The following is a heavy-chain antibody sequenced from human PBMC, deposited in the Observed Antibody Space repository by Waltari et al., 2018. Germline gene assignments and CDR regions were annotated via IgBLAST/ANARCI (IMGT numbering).Heavy chain of an antibody. Sequence: QVQLQESGPGLVKPSETLSLTCAVSGYSISSGYYWGWLRQPPGKGLEWIGSIYHSGSTYYNPSLKSRVTISVDTSKNQFSLKLSSVTAADTAVYYCARDYDSSGHVDYWGQGTLVTVSS. CDR1: GYSISSGYY. D-gene: IGHD3-22*01. V-gene: IGHV4-38-2*02. CDR3: ARDYDSSGHVDY. J-gene: IGHJ4*02. CDR2: IYHSGST.